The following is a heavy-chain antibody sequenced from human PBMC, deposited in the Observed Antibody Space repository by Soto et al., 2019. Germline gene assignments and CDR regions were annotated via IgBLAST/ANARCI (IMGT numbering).Heavy chain of an antibody. Sequence: EVQLMESGGGLVQPGGSLRLSCIASGFTVSTNFMNWVRQAPGKGLEWVSVIFPDGSTYYPDSVKGRFTISRDNSKNTVYFQMNSLRVEDTAVYFCARRALPSAFVDYWGQGTLVTVSS. CDR2: IFPDGST. CDR1: GFTVSTNF. V-gene: IGHV3-66*01. D-gene: IGHD2-15*01. CDR3: ARRALPSAFVDY. J-gene: IGHJ4*02.